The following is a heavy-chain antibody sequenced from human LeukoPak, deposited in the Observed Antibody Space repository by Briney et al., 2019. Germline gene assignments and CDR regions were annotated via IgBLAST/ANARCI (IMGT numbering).Heavy chain of an antibody. CDR2: IYTSGST. CDR1: GGSISSGSYY. Sequence: PSQTLSLTCTVSGGSISSGSYYWSWIRQPAGKGLEWIGRIYTSGSTNYNPSLKSRVTISVDTSKNQFSLKLSSVTAADTAVYYCAREVITIFGVVIRDWGQGTLVTVSS. V-gene: IGHV4-61*02. D-gene: IGHD3-3*01. CDR3: AREVITIFGVVIRD. J-gene: IGHJ4*02.